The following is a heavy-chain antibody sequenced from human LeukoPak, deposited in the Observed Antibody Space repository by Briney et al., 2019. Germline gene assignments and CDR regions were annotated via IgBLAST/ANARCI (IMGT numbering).Heavy chain of an antibody. D-gene: IGHD3-9*01. V-gene: IGHV3-23*01. J-gene: IGHJ4*02. CDR2: ISGSGGST. Sequence: PGGSLRLSCAASGFTFSSYAMSWVRQAPGKGLEWVSAISGSGGSTYYADSVKGRFTISRDNSKNTLYLQMNSLRAEDTAAYYCAKDATQDILTGYYYWGQGTLVTVSS. CDR1: GFTFSSYA. CDR3: AKDATQDILTGYYY.